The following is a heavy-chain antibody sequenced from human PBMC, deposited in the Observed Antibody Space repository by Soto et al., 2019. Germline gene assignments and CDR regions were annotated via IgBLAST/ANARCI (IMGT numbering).Heavy chain of an antibody. Sequence: QVQLVESGGGVVQPGRSLRLSCAASGFTFSSYGMHWVRQAPGKGLEWVAVIWYDGSNKYYADSVKGRFTISRGNSKNSLYLQMTSLRAGPTAVYYRARARVLGGGQQLVGLAYWGQGPVVTVPS. D-gene: IGHD6-13*01. CDR3: ARARVLGGGQQLVGLAY. J-gene: IGHJ4*02. CDR1: GFTFSSYG. CDR2: IWYDGSNK. V-gene: IGHV3-33*01.